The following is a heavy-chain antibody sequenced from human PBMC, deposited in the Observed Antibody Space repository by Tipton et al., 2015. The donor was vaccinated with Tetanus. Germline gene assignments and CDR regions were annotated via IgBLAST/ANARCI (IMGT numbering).Heavy chain of an antibody. CDR1: GGSVSSGSYY. CDR3: ARTSGYLYSSY. V-gene: IGHV4-61*01. Sequence: TLSLTCTVSGGSVSSGSYYWNWIRQPPGKGLEWIGYIDYFGTTKYNPSLKSRVAMSVDTSKNQLSLKLSSVTSADTAVYYCARTSGYLYSSYWGQGTLVTVSS. J-gene: IGHJ1*01. CDR2: IDYFGTT. D-gene: IGHD3-3*01.